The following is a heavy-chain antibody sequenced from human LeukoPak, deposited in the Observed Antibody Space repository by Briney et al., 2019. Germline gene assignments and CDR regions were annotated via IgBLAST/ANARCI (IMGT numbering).Heavy chain of an antibody. CDR3: AKEGITGADS. J-gene: IGHJ4*02. V-gene: IGHV3-23*01. CDR1: GFPFNRFA. CDR2: ISGGGDA. Sequence: GGSLTLSCTASGFPFNRFAMSWVRQAPGQGLAWVSAISGGGDAHYADSVKGRFTISRDNSENTLFLHMNNLTADDTALYYCAKEGITGADSWGQGTLVSVSS.